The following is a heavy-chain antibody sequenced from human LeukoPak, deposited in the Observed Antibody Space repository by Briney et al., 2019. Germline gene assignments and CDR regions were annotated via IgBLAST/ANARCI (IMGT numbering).Heavy chain of an antibody. V-gene: IGHV1-18*01. CDR2: ISAYNGNT. J-gene: IGHJ6*02. CDR3: ARGGVVVVPAAQTSESYGMDV. D-gene: IGHD2-2*01. CDR1: GYTFTSYG. Sequence: ASVNVSCKASGYTFTSYGISWVRQAPGQGLEWMGWISAYNGNTNYAQKLQGRVTMTTDTSTSTAYMELRSLRSDDTAVYYCARGGVVVVPAAQTSESYGMDVWGQGTTVTVSS.